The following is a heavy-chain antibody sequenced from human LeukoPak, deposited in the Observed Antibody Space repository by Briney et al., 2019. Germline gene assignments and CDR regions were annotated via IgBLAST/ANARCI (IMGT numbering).Heavy chain of an antibody. CDR2: ITASGGHT. CDR1: GFTFSSYA. CDR3: TTNDYGDYVGAG. D-gene: IGHD4-17*01. V-gene: IGHV3-23*01. J-gene: IGHJ4*02. Sequence: GGSLRLSCAASGFTFSSYAMGWVRQAPGKGPEWVSVITASGGHTYYADSVKGRFTVSRDNSQNKLYLQMNSLRAEDSAIYFCTTNDYGDYVGAGWGPGTLVTVSS.